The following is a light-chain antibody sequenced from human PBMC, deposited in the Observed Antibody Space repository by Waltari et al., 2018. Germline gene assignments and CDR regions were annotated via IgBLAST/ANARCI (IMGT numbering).Light chain of an antibody. V-gene: IGLV2-14*01. CDR2: GVS. CDR3: SSYTTSSAPGV. Sequence: QSALHQPASASAPPGPSTTISCSGTDSDVGAYDFVSCYQQHPGTAPHLITNGVSNRPSGSSCRFSLSKSGYTAALTISGLPAEDEADYYCSSYTTSSAPGVFGTGTRVTVL. CDR1: DSDVGAYDF. J-gene: IGLJ1*01.